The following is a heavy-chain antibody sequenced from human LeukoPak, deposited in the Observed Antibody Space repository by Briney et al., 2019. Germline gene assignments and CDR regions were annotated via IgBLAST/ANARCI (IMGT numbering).Heavy chain of an antibody. CDR3: ARALAGGNSFFDY. Sequence: ETLSLTCSVAGGSISNYYWSWIRQPPGKGLEWIGYIYYSGSTNYNPSLKSRVTISVDTSKKQFSLKLSSVTAADTAVYYCARALAGGNSFFDYWGQGTLVTVSS. CDR1: GGSISNYY. D-gene: IGHD4-23*01. V-gene: IGHV4-59*01. J-gene: IGHJ4*02. CDR2: IYYSGST.